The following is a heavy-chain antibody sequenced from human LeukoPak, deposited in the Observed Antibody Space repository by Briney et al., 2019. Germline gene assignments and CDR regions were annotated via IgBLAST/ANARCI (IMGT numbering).Heavy chain of an antibody. CDR1: GGSFSGYY. D-gene: IGHD3-10*01. Sequence: PSETLSLTCAVYGGSFSGYYWSWIRQSPGTGLEWIGEINHGGSTNYNPSLMSRVSISANSSNNHFSLRLSSVTAADTAVYYCARGWYNYGSKTDSWGRGTLVTVSS. CDR3: ARGWYNYGSKTDS. J-gene: IGHJ5*01. V-gene: IGHV4-34*01. CDR2: INHGGST.